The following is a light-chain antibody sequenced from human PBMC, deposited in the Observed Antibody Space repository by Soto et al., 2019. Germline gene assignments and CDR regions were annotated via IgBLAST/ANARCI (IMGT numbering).Light chain of an antibody. J-gene: IGLJ1*01. V-gene: IGLV2-8*01. CDR1: SSDVGSYNS. CDR2: EVF. CDR3: SSYAGGGNYV. Sequence: QSVLTQPPSASGSPGQSVTISCTGTSSDVGSYNSVSWYQHHPGKAPKLIIYEVFRRPSGVPGRFSASKSANTASLTVSGLQDEDEADYYCSSYAGGGNYVFGTGTKLTVL.